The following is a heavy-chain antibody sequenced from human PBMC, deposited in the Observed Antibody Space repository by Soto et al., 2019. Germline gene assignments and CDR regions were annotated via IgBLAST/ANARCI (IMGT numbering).Heavy chain of an antibody. CDR1: GFTFSDYQ. V-gene: IGHV3-11*01. Sequence: QVHLVESGGGLVKPGGSLRLSCTASGFTFSDYQMSWIRQAPGKGLEWVSYIGSSGLSVYYEDSVKGRFTISRDNANNSLHLDTNSLRAEDSAVYYCARDLRQLLSHNYYYYYLDVWGKGTTVSVSS. D-gene: IGHD2-2*01. CDR2: IGSSGLSV. J-gene: IGHJ6*03. CDR3: ARDLRQLLSHNYYYYYLDV.